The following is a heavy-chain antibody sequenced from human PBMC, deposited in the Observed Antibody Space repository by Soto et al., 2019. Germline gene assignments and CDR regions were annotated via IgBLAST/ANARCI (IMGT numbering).Heavy chain of an antibody. Sequence: EVQLVESGGGLVQPGGSLRLSCAASGFTFSDHYMDWVRQAPGKGLEWVGRTRNKANSYTTEYAASVKGRFTISRDDSKNSLYLQMNSLKTEDTAVYYCARVDDSSGYYYDYWGQGTLVTVSS. CDR1: GFTFSDHY. D-gene: IGHD3-22*01. CDR2: TRNKANSYTT. J-gene: IGHJ4*02. V-gene: IGHV3-72*01. CDR3: ARVDDSSGYYYDY.